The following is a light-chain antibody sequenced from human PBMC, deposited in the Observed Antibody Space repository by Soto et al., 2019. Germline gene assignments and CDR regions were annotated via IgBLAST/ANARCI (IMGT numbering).Light chain of an antibody. V-gene: IGLV2-18*02. CDR3: SSYTSRGTPV. J-gene: IGLJ2*01. Sequence: QSALIQPPSVSGSPGQSVTISCTGTSSDVGSYDYVSWYQQHPGTVPKPMIYNVNTRPSGVPDRFSGSKSGNTASMTISGLQAEDEGDYYCSSYTSRGTPVFGGGTKLTVL. CDR1: SSDVGSYDY. CDR2: NVN.